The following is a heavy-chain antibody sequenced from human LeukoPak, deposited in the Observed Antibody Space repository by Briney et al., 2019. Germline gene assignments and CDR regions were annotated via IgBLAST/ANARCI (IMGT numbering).Heavy chain of an antibody. CDR2: IYYSGST. CDR3: AMTYCSSTSCYLDY. J-gene: IGHJ4*02. Sequence: PSETPSLTCTVSGGSISSYYWSWIRQPPGKGLEWIGYIYYSGSTNYNPSLKSRVTISVDTSKNRFSLKLSSVTAADTAVYYCAMTYCSSTSCYLDYWGQGTLVTVSS. V-gene: IGHV4-59*01. CDR1: GGSISSYY. D-gene: IGHD2-2*01.